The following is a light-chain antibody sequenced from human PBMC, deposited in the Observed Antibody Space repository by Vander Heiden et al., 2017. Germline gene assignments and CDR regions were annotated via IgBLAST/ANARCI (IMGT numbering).Light chain of an antibody. J-gene: IGLJ2*01. CDR3: SSYTSSSTVL. CDR1: SSDIGGYNS. CDR2: EVS. V-gene: IGLV2-14*01. Sequence: QSALTQPASVSGSPGQSITISCTGTSSDIGGYNSVSWYQQHPGKGPKLIIYEVSNRPSGVSNRVSGSKSGDTASLTISGLQAEDEANYYCSSYTSSSTVLFGGGTKLTVL.